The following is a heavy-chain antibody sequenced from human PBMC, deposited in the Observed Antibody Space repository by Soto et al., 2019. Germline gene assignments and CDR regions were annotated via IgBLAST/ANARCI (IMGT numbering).Heavy chain of an antibody. CDR2: IKSKTDGGTT. J-gene: IGHJ6*02. CDR3: TTLCLEDYYYYYGMDV. V-gene: IGHV3-15*07. CDR1: GFTFSNAW. D-gene: IGHD1-1*01. Sequence: GGSLRLSCAASGFTFSNAWMNWVRQAPGKGLEWVGRIKSKTDGGTTDYAAPVKGRFTISRDDSKNTLYLQMNSLKTEDTAVYYCTTLCLEDYYYYYGMDVWGQGTTVTVSS.